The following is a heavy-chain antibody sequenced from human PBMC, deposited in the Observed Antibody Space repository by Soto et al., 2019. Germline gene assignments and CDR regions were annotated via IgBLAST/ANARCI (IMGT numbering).Heavy chain of an antibody. CDR1: GGSISSSSYY. CDR2: IYYSGST. CDR3: ARLSDLIGDYYDSSGYYRIFDY. D-gene: IGHD3-22*01. Sequence: SETLSLTCTVSGGSISSSSYYWGWIRQPPGKGLEWIGSIYYSGSTYYNPSLKSRVTISVDTSKNQFSLKLSSVTAADTAVYYCARLSDLIGDYYDSSGYYRIFDYWGQGTLVTVSS. J-gene: IGHJ4*02. V-gene: IGHV4-39*01.